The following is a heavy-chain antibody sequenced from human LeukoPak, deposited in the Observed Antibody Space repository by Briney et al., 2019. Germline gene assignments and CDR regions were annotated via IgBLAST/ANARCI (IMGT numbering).Heavy chain of an antibody. Sequence: PGGSLRLSCAASGFTFSSYSMTWVRQAPGKGLEWVAVIWYDGSDKFYADSVKGRFTISRDNSKNTLYLQMNSLRAEDTAVYCCARGYGDYVLGWGQGTLVTVSS. CDR3: ARGYGDYVLG. D-gene: IGHD4-17*01. CDR2: IWYDGSDK. V-gene: IGHV3-33*08. J-gene: IGHJ4*02. CDR1: GFTFSSYS.